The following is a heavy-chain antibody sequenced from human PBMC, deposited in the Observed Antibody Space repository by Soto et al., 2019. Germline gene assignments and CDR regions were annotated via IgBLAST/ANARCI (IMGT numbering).Heavy chain of an antibody. Sequence: QVQLQESGPGLVKPSGTLSLTCAVSGGSISSSNWWSWVRQPPGKGLEWIGEIYHSGSTNYNPSLKCRVTISVDKSKNQFSLRLSAVTAADTAVYYCAGDYYCDYEGGGIGVWGQGTMVTVSS. D-gene: IGHD4-17*01. J-gene: IGHJ6*02. V-gene: IGHV4-4*02. CDR2: IYHSGST. CDR1: GGSISSSNW. CDR3: AGDYYCDYEGGGIGV.